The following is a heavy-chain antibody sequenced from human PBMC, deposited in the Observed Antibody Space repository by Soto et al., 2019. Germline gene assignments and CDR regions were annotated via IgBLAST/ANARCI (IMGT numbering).Heavy chain of an antibody. CDR2: IKQDGSET. CDR3: ARVHDSAWYTRDY. Sequence: EVQLVESGGGLVQPGGSLRLSCGASGFTFSSYWMNWVRQAPGKGLEWVANIKQDGSETSYVDSVKGRFTISRDNAKNSLYLQMNSLRAEDTAVYYCARVHDSAWYTRDYWGQGTLVTVSS. J-gene: IGHJ4*02. D-gene: IGHD6-19*01. V-gene: IGHV3-7*01. CDR1: GFTFSSYW.